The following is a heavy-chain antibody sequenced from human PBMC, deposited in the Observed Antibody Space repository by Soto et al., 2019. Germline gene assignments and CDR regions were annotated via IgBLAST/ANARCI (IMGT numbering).Heavy chain of an antibody. D-gene: IGHD5-18*01. J-gene: IGHJ6*02. CDR2: IIPIFGTA. CDR1: GGELSIYA. CDR3: ARAGYTYGAPYYGMDV. Sequence: SVKIACKAYGGELSIYAIGWVRQAPGKGLEWMGGIIPIFGTAKYSQKFRGRVTFTTDTSASTAYMDLSSLRSEETAVYYCARAGYTYGAPYYGMDVLLQGTTVTV. V-gene: IGHV1-69*05.